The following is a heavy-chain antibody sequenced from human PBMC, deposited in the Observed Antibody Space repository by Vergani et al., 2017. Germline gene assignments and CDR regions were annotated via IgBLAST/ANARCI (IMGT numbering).Heavy chain of an antibody. CDR2: ISGSGGST. CDR1: GFTFSRYA. CDR3: AKPPYDCWSGYYAY. D-gene: IGHD3-3*01. V-gene: IGHV3-23*01. J-gene: IGHJ4*02. Sequence: EVQLLESGGGLVQPGGSLRISCAASGFTFSRYAMSWVRPAPGKGLEWVSAISGSGGSTYYADSVKGRFTISRDNSKNTLYLQMNSLRAEDTAVYYCAKPPYDCWSGYYAYWGQGTLVTVSS.